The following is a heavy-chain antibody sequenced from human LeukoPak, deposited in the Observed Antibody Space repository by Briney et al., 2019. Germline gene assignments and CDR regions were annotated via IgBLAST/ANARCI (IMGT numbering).Heavy chain of an antibody. Sequence: SETLSLTCAVYGGSFSGYYWSWIRQPPGKGLEWIGEINHSGSTNYNPSLKSQVTISVDASKSQFSLRLNSVTAADTAVYFCARELWGVADYWGQGTLVTVSS. CDR2: INHSGST. CDR3: ARELWGVADY. CDR1: GGSFSGYY. D-gene: IGHD3-10*01. J-gene: IGHJ4*02. V-gene: IGHV4-34*01.